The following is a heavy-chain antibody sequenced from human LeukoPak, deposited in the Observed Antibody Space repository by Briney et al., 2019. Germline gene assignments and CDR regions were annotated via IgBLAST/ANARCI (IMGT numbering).Heavy chain of an antibody. CDR3: ARGSRIAVANLLPYYFDS. CDR1: GGSFSGYY. Sequence: SETLSLTCAVYGGSFSGYYWSWIRQPPGKGLEWIGEINHSGSTNYNPSLKSRVTISVDTSKNQFSLKLSSVTAADTAVYYCARGSRIAVANLLPYYFDSWGQGTLVTVPS. J-gene: IGHJ4*02. D-gene: IGHD6-19*01. V-gene: IGHV4-34*01. CDR2: INHSGST.